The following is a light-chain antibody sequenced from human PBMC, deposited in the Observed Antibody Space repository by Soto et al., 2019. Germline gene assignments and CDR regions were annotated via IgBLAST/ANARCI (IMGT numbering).Light chain of an antibody. CDR3: QQYNSYSPEGT. V-gene: IGKV1-5*01. CDR1: QSISNW. CDR2: DAS. Sequence: DIQMTQSPSTLSASVGDRVTITCRASQSISNWLAWYQQKPGKAPNPLIYDASSLESGVPSRFSGSGSGTEFTLTISSLQPDDFATYYCQQYNSYSPEGTFGQGTKVDI. J-gene: IGKJ1*01.